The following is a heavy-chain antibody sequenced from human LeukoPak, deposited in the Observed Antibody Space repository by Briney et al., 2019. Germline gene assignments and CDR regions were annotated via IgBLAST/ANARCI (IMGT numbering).Heavy chain of an antibody. D-gene: IGHD3-16*01. CDR2: ISHSGSA. CDR1: GGSISSGGYY. Sequence: SETLSLTCTVSGGSISSGGYYWSWLRQPPGKGLEWIGYISHSGSASYNPSLKSRVTISLDRSKNQFSLKLTSVTAADTAVYYCASGTTGGIDYWGQGTLVTVSS. CDR3: ASGTTGGIDY. V-gene: IGHV4-30-2*01. J-gene: IGHJ4*02.